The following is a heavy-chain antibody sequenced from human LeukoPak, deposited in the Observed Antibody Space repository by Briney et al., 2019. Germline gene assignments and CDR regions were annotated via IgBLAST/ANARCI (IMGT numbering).Heavy chain of an antibody. D-gene: IGHD2-21*01. CDR3: ANHFACGATTCPSFDH. V-gene: IGHV3-21*01. Sequence: SGGSLRPSCAASGFTFSRYSMNWVRQAPGKGLEWVSSISDTGYYIYYADSVKGRFTISRDNAKNSLSLQMNKLRADDTGIYYCANHFACGATTCPSFDHWGQGTLVTVSS. J-gene: IGHJ4*02. CDR2: ISDTGYYI. CDR1: GFTFSRYS.